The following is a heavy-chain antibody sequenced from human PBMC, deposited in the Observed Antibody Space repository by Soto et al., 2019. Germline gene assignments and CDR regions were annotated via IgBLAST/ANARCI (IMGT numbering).Heavy chain of an antibody. CDR2: ISGSGGST. V-gene: IGHV3-23*01. CDR1: GFTFSSSA. Sequence: GGSLRLSCAASGFTFSSSAMSWVRQAPGKGLEWVSAISGSGGSTYYADSVKGRFTISRDDSKDTLFLQMNGLRAEDTAVYYCARIAARPSGGYYYYGMDVWGQGTTVTVSS. J-gene: IGHJ6*02. D-gene: IGHD6-6*01. CDR3: ARIAARPSGGYYYYGMDV.